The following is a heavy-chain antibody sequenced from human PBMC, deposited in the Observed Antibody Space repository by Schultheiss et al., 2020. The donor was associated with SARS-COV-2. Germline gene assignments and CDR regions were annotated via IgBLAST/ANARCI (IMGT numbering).Heavy chain of an antibody. CDR2: ISWNSGSI. V-gene: IGHV3-9*01. J-gene: IGHJ6*02. CDR3: ARLGYYDFWSGYFRGMDV. Sequence: GGSLRLSCAASGFTFDDYAMHWVRQAPGKGLEWVSGISWNSGSIGYADSVKGRFTISRDNAKNSLYLQMNSLRAEDTALYYCARLGYYDFWSGYFRGMDVWGQGTTVTVSS. D-gene: IGHD3-3*01. CDR1: GFTFDDYA.